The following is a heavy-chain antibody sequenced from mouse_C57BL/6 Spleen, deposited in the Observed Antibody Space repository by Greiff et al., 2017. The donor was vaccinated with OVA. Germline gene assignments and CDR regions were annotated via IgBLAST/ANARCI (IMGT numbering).Heavy chain of an antibody. Sequence: QVQLQQSGTELVKPGASVKLSCTASGYTFTSYWMYWVQQTPGQGLEWIGNINPSNGGTNYNEKFKSKATLTVDKSTSTAYMQLSSLTSEDSAVDYCARDEGENGYLYDCDYWGQGTTRTVSS. J-gene: IGHJ2*01. V-gene: IGHV1-53*01. CDR3: ARDEGENGYLYDCDY. D-gene: IGHD2-2*01. CDR1: GYTFTSYW. CDR2: INPSNGGT.